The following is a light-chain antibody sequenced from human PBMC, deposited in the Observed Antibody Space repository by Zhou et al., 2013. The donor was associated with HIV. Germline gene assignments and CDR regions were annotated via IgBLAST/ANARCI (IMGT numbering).Light chain of an antibody. Sequence: DIQLTQSPSTLSASVGDRVTITCRASQSISSWLAWYQQRPGKAPNLLIYKASSLESGVPSRFSGSGPGTEFTLTISSLQPDDFATYYCQQCNTFPLTFGGGTKVEIK. CDR2: KAS. J-gene: IGKJ4*01. V-gene: IGKV1-5*03. CDR3: QQCNTFPLT. CDR1: QSISSW.